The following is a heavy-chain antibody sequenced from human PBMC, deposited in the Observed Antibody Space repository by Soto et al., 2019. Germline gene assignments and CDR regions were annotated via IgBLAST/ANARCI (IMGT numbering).Heavy chain of an antibody. D-gene: IGHD6-19*01. V-gene: IGHV1-3*01. J-gene: IGHJ4*02. CDR2: INAGNGNT. CDR3: ARAVAVAADFDY. Sequence: GASVKVSCKAPGYTFTGYAMHWVRQAPGQRLEWMGWINAGNGNTKYSQKFQGRVTITRDTSASTAYMELSSLRSEDTAVYYCARAVAVAADFDYWGQGTLVTVSS. CDR1: GYTFTGYA.